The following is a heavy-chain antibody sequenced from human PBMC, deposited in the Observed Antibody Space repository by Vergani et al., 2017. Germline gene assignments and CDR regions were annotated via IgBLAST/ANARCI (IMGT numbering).Heavy chain of an antibody. CDR2: TYPNGNG. D-gene: IGHD5-12*01. CDR1: GGSMSDFY. Sequence: QVHLQESGPGVVKPSDTLSLTCTVSGGSMSDFYWTWIRQPAGRGLEWIGRTYPNGNGNYNESLRSRLTMSIDTSRSQFSLSLSSVTAADTAVYYCAKNPQPRYSGYDYFLFDYWGQGTLVTVSS. J-gene: IGHJ4*02. CDR3: AKNPQPRYSGYDYFLFDY. V-gene: IGHV4-4*07.